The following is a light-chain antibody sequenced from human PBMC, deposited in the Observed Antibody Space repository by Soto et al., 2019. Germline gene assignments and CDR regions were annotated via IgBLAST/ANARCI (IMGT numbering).Light chain of an antibody. V-gene: IGKV1-5*01. CDR1: QTISGW. CDR3: QQYDSYSMT. CDR2: DIS. J-gene: IGKJ1*01. Sequence: DIQMTQSPSTLSASVGDRVTITCRASQTISGWLAWYQQKPGKAPKLLIYDISNLENGVPSTFTGSGSGTEFTLTISSLQPDDFATYYGQQYDSYSMTFGQGTKVEIK.